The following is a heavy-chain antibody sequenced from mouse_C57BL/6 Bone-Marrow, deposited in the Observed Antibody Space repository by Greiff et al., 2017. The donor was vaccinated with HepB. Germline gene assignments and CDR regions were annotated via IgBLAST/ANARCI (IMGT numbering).Heavy chain of an antibody. CDR1: GFTFSSYG. Sequence: EVKLVESGGDLVKPGGSLKLSCAVSGFTFSSYGLSWVRQTPDKRLVWVATFSSGGSYTYYPDSVKGRFTISRDNAKNTLYLQMSSLKSEDTAMYYCARHGGYEGFAYWGQGTLVTVSA. V-gene: IGHV5-6*01. D-gene: IGHD2-2*01. J-gene: IGHJ3*01. CDR3: ARHGGYEGFAY. CDR2: FSSGGSYT.